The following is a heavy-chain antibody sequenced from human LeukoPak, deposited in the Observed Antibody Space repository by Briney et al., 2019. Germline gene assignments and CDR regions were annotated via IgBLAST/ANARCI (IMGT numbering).Heavy chain of an antibody. V-gene: IGHV4-59*01. CDR3: ARIVPYKYGYVDY. CDR2: IYYSGST. Sequence: PSEALSLTCTVSGGSINNYYWIWIRQPPGKGLEWIGYIYYSGSTTYNPSLKSRVTISLDTSKNQFSLKLESVTAADTAVYYRARIVPYKYGYVDYWGQGTLVTVSS. CDR1: GGSINNYY. J-gene: IGHJ4*02. D-gene: IGHD5-18*01.